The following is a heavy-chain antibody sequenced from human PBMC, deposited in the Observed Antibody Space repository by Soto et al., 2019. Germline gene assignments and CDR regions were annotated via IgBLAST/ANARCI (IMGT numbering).Heavy chain of an antibody. CDR1: GGTFSSYA. V-gene: IGHV1-69*13. Sequence: ASVKVSCKASGGTFSSYAISWVRQAPGQGLEWMGGIIPIFGTANYAQKFQGRVTITADESTSTAYMELSSLRSEDTAVYYCARRDSGSYYNDYWGQGTLVTVSS. J-gene: IGHJ4*02. D-gene: IGHD1-26*01. CDR3: ARRDSGSYYNDY. CDR2: IIPIFGTA.